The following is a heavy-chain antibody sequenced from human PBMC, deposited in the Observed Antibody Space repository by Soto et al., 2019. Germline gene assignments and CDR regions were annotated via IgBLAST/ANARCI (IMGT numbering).Heavy chain of an antibody. CDR2: IRSKANSYAT. CDR1: GFTFSGSA. V-gene: IGHV3-73*01. CDR3: TEADYYDSSGYYR. D-gene: IGHD3-22*01. Sequence: PGGSLRLSCAASGFTFSGSAMHWVRQASGKGLEWVGRIRSKANSYATAYAASVKGRFTISRDDSKNTAYLQMNSLKTEDTAVYYCTEADYYDSSGYYRWGQGTLVTVSS. J-gene: IGHJ5*02.